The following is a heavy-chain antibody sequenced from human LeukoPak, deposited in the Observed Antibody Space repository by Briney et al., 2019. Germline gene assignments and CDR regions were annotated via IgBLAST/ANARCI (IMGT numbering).Heavy chain of an antibody. CDR3: AGSGGLSNQGAVFDY. CDR2: IYYSGST. Sequence: SQTLSLTCTVSGGSISSGGYYWSWIRQPPGKGLEWIGYIYYSGSTNYNPSLKSRVTISVDTSKNQFSLKLNSVTAADTAVYYCAGSGGLSNQGAVFDYWGQGTLVTVSS. CDR1: GGSISSGGYY. V-gene: IGHV4-61*08. D-gene: IGHD3-10*01. J-gene: IGHJ4*02.